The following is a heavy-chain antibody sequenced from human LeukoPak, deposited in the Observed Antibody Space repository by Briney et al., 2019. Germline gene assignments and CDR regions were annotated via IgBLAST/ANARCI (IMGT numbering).Heavy chain of an antibody. CDR3: ARIGDYYDSSGYYSPFDY. Sequence: PSETLSLTCTVSGGSISSYYWSWIRQPPGKGLEWIGYIYYSGSTNYNPSLKSRVTISVDTSKNQFSLKLSSVTAADTAVYYCARIGDYYDSSGYYSPFDYWGQGTLVTVSS. D-gene: IGHD3-22*01. CDR1: GGSISSYY. V-gene: IGHV4-59*01. J-gene: IGHJ4*02. CDR2: IYYSGST.